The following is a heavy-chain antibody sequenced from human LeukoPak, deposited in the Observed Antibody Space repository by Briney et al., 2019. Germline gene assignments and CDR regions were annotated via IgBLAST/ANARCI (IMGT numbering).Heavy chain of an antibody. V-gene: IGHV1-24*01. CDR1: GYTFTNYG. D-gene: IGHD3-9*01. Sequence: ASVKVSCKTSGYTFTNYGISWVRQAPGLGLEWMGGFDPEDGETIYAQKFQGRVTMTEDTSTDTAYMELSSLRSEDSAVYYCATGVPTYYDILTGYYRDAFDIWGQGTMVTVSS. CDR2: FDPEDGET. J-gene: IGHJ3*02. CDR3: ATGVPTYYDILTGYYRDAFDI.